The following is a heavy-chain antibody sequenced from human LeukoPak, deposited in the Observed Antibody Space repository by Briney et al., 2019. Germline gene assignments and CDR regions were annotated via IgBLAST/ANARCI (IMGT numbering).Heavy chain of an antibody. CDR3: AKHPGDFTGIVNYYYMDL. CDR1: GFTFSGFG. J-gene: IGHJ6*03. Sequence: PGGSLRLSCAASGFTFSGFGMHWVRQAPGKGLEWVAFIRYDGGNKYYADSVKGRFTVSRDNSNNTLYLQMYSLRAEDTAVYYCAKHPGDFTGIVNYYYMDLWGKGTTV. CDR2: IRYDGGNK. D-gene: IGHD1-26*01. V-gene: IGHV3-30*02.